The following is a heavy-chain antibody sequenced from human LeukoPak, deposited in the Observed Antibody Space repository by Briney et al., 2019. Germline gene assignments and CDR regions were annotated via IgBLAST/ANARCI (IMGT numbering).Heavy chain of an antibody. CDR3: ARILYQIFGRPGYMDV. V-gene: IGHV1-18*01. Sequence: ASVKVSCKASGYTFTKYGITWVRQAPGQGLEWMGWISTYNGNTNYAQKLQGRVTMTTDTSTSTAYMELRSLRSDDTAVYYCARILYQIFGRPGYMDVWGKGTTVTVSS. CDR2: ISTYNGNT. J-gene: IGHJ6*03. D-gene: IGHD3/OR15-3a*01. CDR1: GYTFTKYG.